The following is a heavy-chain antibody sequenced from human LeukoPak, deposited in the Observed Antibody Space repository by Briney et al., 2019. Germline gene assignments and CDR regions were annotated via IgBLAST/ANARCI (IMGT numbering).Heavy chain of an antibody. D-gene: IGHD6-19*01. Sequence: GGSLRLSCTASGFIFGDYAMSWVRQAPGKGVEWVGFIRSKPYGGTTEYAASVKGRFSISRDDSKSIAYLQMNSLKTEDTAVYSCTRSAGYSSGWYHDYWGQGTLVTVSS. CDR1: GFIFGDYA. CDR2: IRSKPYGGTT. CDR3: TRSAGYSSGWYHDY. J-gene: IGHJ4*02. V-gene: IGHV3-49*04.